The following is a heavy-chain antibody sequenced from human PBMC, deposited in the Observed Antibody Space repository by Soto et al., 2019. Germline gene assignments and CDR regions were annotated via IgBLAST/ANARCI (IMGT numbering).Heavy chain of an antibody. D-gene: IGHD1-26*01. CDR3: ARVGLGATGWFDP. Sequence: PSETLSLTCAVYGGSFSGYYWSWIRQPPGKGLEWIGEINHSGSTNYNPSLKSRVTISVDTSKNQFSLKLSSVTAADTAVYYCARVGLGATGWFDPWGQGTLVTVSS. J-gene: IGHJ5*02. V-gene: IGHV4-34*01. CDR2: INHSGST. CDR1: GGSFSGYY.